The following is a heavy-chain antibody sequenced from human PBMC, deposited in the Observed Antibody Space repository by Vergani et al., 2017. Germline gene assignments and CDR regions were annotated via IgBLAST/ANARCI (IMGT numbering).Heavy chain of an antibody. CDR2: INPNSGGT. CDR1: GYTFTGYY. CDR3: ARSPGIGSSWYCADY. Sequence: QVQLVQSGAEVKKPGASVKVSCKASGYTFTGYYMHWVRQAPGQGLEWMGWINPNSGGTNYAQTFQGRVTMTRDTSISTAYMELSRLRSDDTAVYYCARSPGIGSSWYCADYWGQGTLVTVSS. D-gene: IGHD6-13*01. V-gene: IGHV1-2*02. J-gene: IGHJ4*02.